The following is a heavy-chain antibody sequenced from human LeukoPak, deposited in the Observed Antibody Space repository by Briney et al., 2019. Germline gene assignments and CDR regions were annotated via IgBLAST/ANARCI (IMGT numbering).Heavy chain of an antibody. D-gene: IGHD3-10*01. V-gene: IGHV3-48*03. CDR3: ARARVGYYGSRSYGY. J-gene: IGHJ4*02. CDR1: GFTFSSYE. CDR2: ISSSGSTI. Sequence: PGGSLIHSCAASGFTFSSYEMNWVRQAPGKGLEWVSYISSSGSTIYYADSVKGRFTISRDNTKNSLYLQMNSLRAEDTAVYYCARARVGYYGSRSYGYWGQGTLVTVSS.